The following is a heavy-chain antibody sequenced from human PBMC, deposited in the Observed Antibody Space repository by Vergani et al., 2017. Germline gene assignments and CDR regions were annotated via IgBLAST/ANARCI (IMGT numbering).Heavy chain of an antibody. CDR2: IYYSENK. J-gene: IGHJ3*02. CDR1: GGSITYGAFY. D-gene: IGHD5-18*01. V-gene: IGHV4-39*07. CDR3: ARRRGFSYGRDAFDI. Sequence: QLQLQESGPGLVKPSETLSLTCTVSGGSITYGAFYWGWIRQSPGEGLEWIGSIYYSENKFYNPSLESRVTLSIDTTKNQFSLKLSSVTAADTAVYYCARRRGFSYGRDAFDIWGQGTMVTVSS.